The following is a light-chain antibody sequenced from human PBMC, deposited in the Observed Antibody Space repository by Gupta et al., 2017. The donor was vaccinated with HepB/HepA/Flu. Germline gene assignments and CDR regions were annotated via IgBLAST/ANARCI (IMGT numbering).Light chain of an antibody. V-gene: IGKV1-9*01. J-gene: IGKJ4*01. CDR3: QQVKRYPRT. CDR2: AAS. Sequence: IQLTQSPSFLSASVGDRVTITCRASQGISSYLAWYQQKPGKAPKLLIYAASTLQSGVPSRFSGSGSGTAFTLTISRLQPEDIATYYCQQVKRYPRTFGAGTRVEIK. CDR1: QGISSY.